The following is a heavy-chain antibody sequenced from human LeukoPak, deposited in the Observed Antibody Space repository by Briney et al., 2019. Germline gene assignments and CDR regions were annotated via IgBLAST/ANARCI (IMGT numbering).Heavy chain of an antibody. Sequence: PGGSLRLSCAASGFTFSTSNMNWVRRAPGKGLEWVSSISSTGSYIYFADSVKGRFTFSRDNAKNSLYLQMNSLRVEDTAVYYCARDRGSGHASDYWGQGTLVTVSS. CDR3: ARDRGSGHASDY. J-gene: IGHJ4*02. CDR2: ISSTGSYI. V-gene: IGHV3-21*01. CDR1: GFTFSTSN. D-gene: IGHD3-10*01.